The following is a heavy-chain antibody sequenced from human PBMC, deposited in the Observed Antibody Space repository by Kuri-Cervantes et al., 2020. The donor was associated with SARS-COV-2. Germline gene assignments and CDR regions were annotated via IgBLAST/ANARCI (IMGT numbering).Heavy chain of an antibody. CDR3: ARLGGHAGDGYNPGHDY. V-gene: IGHV4-38-2*01. CDR2: IYHSGST. Sequence: SETLSLTCAVSGYSISSGYYWGWIRQPPGKGLEWIGSIYHSGSTYYNPSLKSRVTTSVDTSKNQFSLKLSSVTAADTAVYYCARLGGHAGDGYNPGHDYWGQGTLVTVSS. CDR1: GYSISSGYY. D-gene: IGHD5-24*01. J-gene: IGHJ4*02.